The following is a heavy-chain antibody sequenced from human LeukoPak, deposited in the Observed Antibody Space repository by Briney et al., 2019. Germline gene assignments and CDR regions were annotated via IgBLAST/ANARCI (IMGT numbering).Heavy chain of an antibody. J-gene: IGHJ5*02. CDR3: AREKGSSGSNWFDP. V-gene: IGHV1-2*02. Sequence: GASVKVSCKASGYTFTGYYMHWVRQAPGQGLEWMGWINPNSGGTNYARKFQGRVTMTRDTSISTAYMELSRLRSDDTAVYYCAREKGSSGSNWFDPWGQGTLVTVSS. CDR2: INPNSGGT. CDR1: GYTFTGYY. D-gene: IGHD3-22*01.